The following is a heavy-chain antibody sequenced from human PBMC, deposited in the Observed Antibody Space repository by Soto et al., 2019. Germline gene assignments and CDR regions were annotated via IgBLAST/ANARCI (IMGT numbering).Heavy chain of an antibody. Sequence: GGSLRLSCAASGFTFSSYAMSWVRQAPGKGLEWVSAISGSGGSTYYADSVKGRFTISRDNSKNTLYLQMNSLRAEDTAVYYCAQEGSSSGYCSGGSCYWGDYYYGMDVWGQGTTVTVSS. J-gene: IGHJ6*02. CDR2: ISGSGGST. CDR3: AQEGSSSGYCSGGSCYWGDYYYGMDV. D-gene: IGHD2-15*01. CDR1: GFTFSSYA. V-gene: IGHV3-23*01.